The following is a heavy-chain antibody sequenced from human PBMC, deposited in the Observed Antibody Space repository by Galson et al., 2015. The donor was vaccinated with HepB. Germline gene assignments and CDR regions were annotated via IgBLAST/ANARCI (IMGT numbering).Heavy chain of an antibody. D-gene: IGHD3-22*01. J-gene: IGHJ4*02. CDR3: ARHYYDTSGYYNFAS. CDR2: IYFSGTT. Sequence: ETLSLTCAVSGVSITSYYWRWIRQSPGKGLEWIGYIYFSGTTNYNPSLKSQVTISEDTSKNQFSLKLTSVTAADTSVYYCARHYYDTSGYYNFASWGRGTLVTVSS. V-gene: IGHV4-59*08. CDR1: GVSITSYY.